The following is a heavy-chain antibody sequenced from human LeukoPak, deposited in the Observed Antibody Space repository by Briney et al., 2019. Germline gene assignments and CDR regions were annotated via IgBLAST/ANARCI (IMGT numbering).Heavy chain of an antibody. Sequence: PGRSLRLSCAASGFTFSSYAMSWVRQAPGKGLEWVSAISGSGGSTYYADSVKGRFTISRDNSKNTLYLQMNSLRAEDTAVYYCARDSGASIAAAGTFDYWGQGTLVTVSS. CDR1: GFTFSSYA. CDR2: ISGSGGST. D-gene: IGHD6-13*01. J-gene: IGHJ4*02. V-gene: IGHV3-23*01. CDR3: ARDSGASIAAAGTFDY.